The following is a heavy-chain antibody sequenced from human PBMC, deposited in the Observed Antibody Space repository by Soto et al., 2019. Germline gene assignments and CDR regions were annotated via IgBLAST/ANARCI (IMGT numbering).Heavy chain of an antibody. CDR2: IYYSGST. V-gene: IGHV4-30-4*01. Sequence: QVQLQESGPGLVKPSQTLSLTCTVSGGSISSGDYYWSWIRQPPGKGLEWIGYIYYSGSTYYNPSLKSRVIISVDTSKNQFSLELSSVTAADTAIYYCARVHDFWSGYFSSKPPISHRKFDYWGQGTLVTVSS. J-gene: IGHJ4*02. D-gene: IGHD3-3*01. CDR1: GGSISSGDYY. CDR3: ARVHDFWSGYFSSKPPISHRKFDY.